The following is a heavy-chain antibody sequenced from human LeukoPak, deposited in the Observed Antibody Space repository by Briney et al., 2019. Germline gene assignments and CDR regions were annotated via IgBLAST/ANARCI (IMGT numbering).Heavy chain of an antibody. CDR1: GYTFTSYY. J-gene: IGHJ5*02. Sequence: ASGKVSCKASGYTFTSYYMHWVRQPPGQGLEWMGIINPSGGSTSYAQKFQGRVTMTRDMSTRTVYMELSSQRSEDTAVYYCARDRGSYSASGQHPRWVDPWGQGTLVTVSS. V-gene: IGHV1-46*01. CDR2: INPSGGST. CDR3: ARDRGSYSASGQHPRWVDP. D-gene: IGHD1-26*01.